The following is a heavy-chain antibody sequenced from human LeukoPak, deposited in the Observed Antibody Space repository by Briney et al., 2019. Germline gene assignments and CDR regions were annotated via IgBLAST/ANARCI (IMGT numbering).Heavy chain of an antibody. CDR2: INTDGSSS. J-gene: IGHJ5*02. Sequence: GGSLRLSCAASGFTFSSYWMQWVRQAPGKGLVWVSRINTDGSSSTYADSVKGRFTISRDNAKNSLYLQMNSLRAEDTAVYHCARDRYCSGGSCYGWLDPWGQGTLVTVSS. V-gene: IGHV3-74*01. CDR1: GFTFSSYW. CDR3: ARDRYCSGGSCYGWLDP. D-gene: IGHD2-15*01.